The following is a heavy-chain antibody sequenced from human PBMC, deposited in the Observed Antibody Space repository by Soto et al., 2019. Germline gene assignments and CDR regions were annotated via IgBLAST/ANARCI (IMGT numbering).Heavy chain of an antibody. Sequence: ASVKVSCKASGYTFASYGINWVRQAPGQGLEWMGWISAYNGNTNYAQKLQGRVTMTTDTSTSTAHMELRSLRSDDTAVYYCARDSQVEQQLVLLWSLAPWGQANFVTVSS. CDR1: GYTFASYG. D-gene: IGHD6-13*01. CDR3: ARDSQVEQQLVLLWSLAP. CDR2: ISAYNGNT. V-gene: IGHV1-18*01. J-gene: IGHJ5*02.